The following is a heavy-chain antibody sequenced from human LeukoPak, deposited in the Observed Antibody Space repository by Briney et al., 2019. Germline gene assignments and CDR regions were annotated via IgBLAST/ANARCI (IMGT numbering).Heavy chain of an antibody. V-gene: IGHV3-48*03. D-gene: IGHD2-2*01. CDR1: GFTFSSYE. CDR2: ISSSGSTI. CDR3: AKGVVVAPDVTPFDY. Sequence: GGSLRLSCAASGFTFSSYEMNWVRQAPGKGLEWVSYISSSGSTIYYADSVKGRFTISRDNAKNSLYLQMNSLRAEDTAVYYCAKGVVVAPDVTPFDYWGQGTLVTVSS. J-gene: IGHJ4*02.